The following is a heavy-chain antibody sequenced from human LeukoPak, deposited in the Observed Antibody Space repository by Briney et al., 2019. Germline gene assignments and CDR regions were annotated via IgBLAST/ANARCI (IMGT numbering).Heavy chain of an antibody. CDR1: GGSISGSNKY. D-gene: IGHD3-10*01. Sequence: PSETLSLTCTVSGGSISGSNKYWGWVRQPPGKGLEWIGSTYYGGSTYYTPSLKSRVTISVDASNNQFSLSLGSVTAADTAVYFCARDSLWFGGLIDYWGQGTLVTVSS. J-gene: IGHJ4*02. V-gene: IGHV4-39*02. CDR2: TYYGGST. CDR3: ARDSLWFGGLIDY.